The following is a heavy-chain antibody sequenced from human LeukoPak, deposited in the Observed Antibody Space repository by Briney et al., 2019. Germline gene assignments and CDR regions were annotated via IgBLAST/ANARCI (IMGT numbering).Heavy chain of an antibody. CDR2: ISYDGSNK. D-gene: IGHD5-24*01. J-gene: IGHJ6*03. V-gene: IGHV3-30*03. CDR1: GFTFSSYG. Sequence: GGSLRLSCAASGFTFSSYGMHWVRQAPGKGLEWVAVISYDGSNKYYADSVKGRFTISRDNAQNSLYLQMNSLRAEDTAVYYCARVGTRMVTIVAPYYMDAWGKGTTVTVSS. CDR3: ARVGTRMVTIVAPYYMDA.